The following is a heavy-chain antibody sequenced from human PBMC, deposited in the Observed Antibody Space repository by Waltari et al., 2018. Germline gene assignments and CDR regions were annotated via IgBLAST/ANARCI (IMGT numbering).Heavy chain of an antibody. Sequence: EVQLVQSGAEVKKPGESLKISCEGSGYSFTKYWIGWVRQMPGKGLEWMGIIYPGDSDPRYSPSFQGQVTISADKSISTAYLQWNSLKASDTAMYYCARQGSIAARQNWFDPWGQGTLVTVSS. V-gene: IGHV5-51*01. CDR3: ARQGSIAARQNWFDP. D-gene: IGHD6-6*01. J-gene: IGHJ5*02. CDR1: GYSFTKYW. CDR2: IYPGDSDP.